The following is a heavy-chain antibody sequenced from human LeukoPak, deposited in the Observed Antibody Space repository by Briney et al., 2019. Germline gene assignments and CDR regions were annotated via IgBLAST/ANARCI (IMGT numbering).Heavy chain of an antibody. CDR2: IYPGDSDT. CDR3: ARLGTAAGDRGYWFDP. D-gene: IGHD6-13*01. Sequence: GESLKISCKGSGYSFTSYWIGWVRQMPGKGLEWMGLIYPGDSDTRYSTSFQGQVTISADKSISTAYLQWSSLKASDTAMYYCARLGTAAGDRGYWFDPWGQGTLVTVSS. V-gene: IGHV5-51*01. CDR1: GYSFTSYW. J-gene: IGHJ5*02.